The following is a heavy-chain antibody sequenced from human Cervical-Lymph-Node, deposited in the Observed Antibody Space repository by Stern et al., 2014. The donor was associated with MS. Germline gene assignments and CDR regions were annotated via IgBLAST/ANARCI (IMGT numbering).Heavy chain of an antibody. V-gene: IGHV1-18*01. J-gene: IGHJ3*02. CDR3: ARGLLGSENAFDI. Sequence: QVPLVQSGAEVKKPGASVKVPCKASGYTFTSYGISWVRPAPGQGLEWIGWIIAYNGNTLDAQKLQGRVTMTTDTSTSTAYMELRSLRSDDTAVYYCARGLLGSENAFDIWGQGTMVTVSS. CDR2: IIAYNGNT. D-gene: IGHD2-15*01. CDR1: GYTFTSYG.